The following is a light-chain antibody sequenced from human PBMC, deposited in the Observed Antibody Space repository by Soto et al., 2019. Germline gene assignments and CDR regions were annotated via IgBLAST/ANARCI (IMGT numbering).Light chain of an antibody. CDR2: GAS. J-gene: IGKJ1*01. CDR3: QHYGSSPPTWT. Sequence: EIVLTHSPGTLSLSPGERATLSCRASQSVTSSYLAWYQEKPGQAPRLLIYGASSRATGIPDRFSGSGSGKDFTLTISRLEPEDFAVYYCQHYGSSPPTWTFGQGTKVEIK. CDR1: QSVTSSY. V-gene: IGKV3-20*01.